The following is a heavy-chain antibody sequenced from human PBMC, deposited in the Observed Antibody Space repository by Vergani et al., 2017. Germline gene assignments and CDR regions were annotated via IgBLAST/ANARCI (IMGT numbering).Heavy chain of an antibody. CDR2: INPSVGST. CDR1: GYTFTNYY. V-gene: IGHV1-46*03. J-gene: IGHJ4*02. CDR3: ARPHGDILPPDPRRLDY. Sequence: QVLLVQSGAEVKKPGASVRVSCQTSGYTFTNYYIHWVRQAPGQGLEWMGIINPSVGSTTYAQQFQGRLNMTRDTSTSTVYMDLSNLRSEDTAVYYCARPHGDILPPDPRRLDYWGQGTLVTVSS.